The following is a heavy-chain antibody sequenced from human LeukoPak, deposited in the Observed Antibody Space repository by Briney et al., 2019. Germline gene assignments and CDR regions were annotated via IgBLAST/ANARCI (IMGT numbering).Heavy chain of an antibody. CDR1: DFPFSSYW. J-gene: IGHJ4*02. Sequence: GSLRLSCAASDFPFSSYWMSWVRQAPGKGLEWVANIKQDGSEKYYVDSVKGRLTISRDNAKNSLYLQMNSLRAEDTAVYYCARVYYDYVWGSYRYCNFDYWGQGTLVTVSS. D-gene: IGHD3-16*02. CDR3: ARVYYDYVWGSYRYCNFDY. V-gene: IGHV3-7*04. CDR2: IKQDGSEK.